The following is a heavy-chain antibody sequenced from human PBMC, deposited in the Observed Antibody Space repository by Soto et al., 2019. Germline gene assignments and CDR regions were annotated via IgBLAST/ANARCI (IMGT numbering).Heavy chain of an antibody. CDR1: SVPITEYS. CDR3: ARGRNGGSYSWFDP. V-gene: IGHV4-59*12. D-gene: IGHD1-26*01. CDR2: YFDSGRN. J-gene: IGHJ5*02. Sequence: SETLSLTCNVSSVPITEYSWSWVRQSPGKGLEWIGNYFDSGRNMYNPSLKSRVTISVDKSKNQFSLKLSSVTAADTAVYYCARGRNGGSYSWFDPWGQGTLVTVSS.